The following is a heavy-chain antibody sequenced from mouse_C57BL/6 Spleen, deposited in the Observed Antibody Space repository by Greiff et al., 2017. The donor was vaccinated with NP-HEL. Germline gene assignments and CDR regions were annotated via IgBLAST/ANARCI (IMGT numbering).Heavy chain of an antibody. CDR1: GYTFTSYW. CDR2: IHPNSGST. J-gene: IGHJ3*01. CDR3: ARMGTTTMFAY. V-gene: IGHV1-64*01. Sequence: VQLQQPGAELVKPGASVKLSCKASGYTFTSYWMHWVKQRPGQGLEWIGMIHPNSGSTNYNEKFKSKATLTVDKSSSTAYMQLSSLTSEDSAVYYCARMGTTTMFAYWGQGTLVTVSA. D-gene: IGHD1-1*01.